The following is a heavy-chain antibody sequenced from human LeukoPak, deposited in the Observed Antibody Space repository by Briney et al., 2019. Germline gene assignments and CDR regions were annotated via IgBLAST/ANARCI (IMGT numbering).Heavy chain of an antibody. CDR3: ARGGGYNYGDFDY. CDR2: ISGSSSNK. V-gene: IGHV3-48*04. J-gene: IGHJ4*02. CDR1: GFTFSNYN. Sequence: PGGSLRLSCAASGFTFSNYNMNWVRQAPGKGLEWVSDISGSSSNKYYADSVKGRFTISRDNAKNSLYLQMNSLRAEDTAVYYCARGGGYNYGDFDYWGQGTLVTVSS. D-gene: IGHD5-18*01.